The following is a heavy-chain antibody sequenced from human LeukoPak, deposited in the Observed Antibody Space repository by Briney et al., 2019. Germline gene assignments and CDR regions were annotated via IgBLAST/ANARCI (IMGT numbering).Heavy chain of an antibody. CDR3: ARERITMIVVVDSPDAFDI. V-gene: IGHV3-23*01. Sequence: GGSLRLSCAVSGFTFSSYAMSWVRQAPGKGLEWVSAISGSGGSTYYADSVKGRFTTSRDNYKNTLYLQMNSLRVEDTAVYYCARERITMIVVVDSPDAFDIWGQGTMVTVSS. D-gene: IGHD3-22*01. CDR2: ISGSGGST. CDR1: GFTFSSYA. J-gene: IGHJ3*02.